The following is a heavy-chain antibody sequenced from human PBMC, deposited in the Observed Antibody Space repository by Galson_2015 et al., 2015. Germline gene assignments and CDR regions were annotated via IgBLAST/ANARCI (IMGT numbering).Heavy chain of an antibody. CDR3: ANNPRGLTFRD. J-gene: IGHJ4*02. V-gene: IGHV3-30-3*01. CDR1: GFTFSTYA. Sequence: SLRLSCAASGFTFSTYAIHWVRQAPGKGLEWVAVISYDGSKKSSADSVKGRFSVSRDNSKNTVYLQMSSLRVEDTAVYYCANNPRGLTFRDWGQGTLVTVSS. CDR2: ISYDGSKK. D-gene: IGHD3-10*01.